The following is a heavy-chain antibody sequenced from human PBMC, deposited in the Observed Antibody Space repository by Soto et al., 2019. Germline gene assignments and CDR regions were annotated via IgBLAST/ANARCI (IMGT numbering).Heavy chain of an antibody. Sequence: QVQLVQSGAEVKKPGASVKVSCKASGYTFTSYDINWVRQATGQGLEWMGWMNPNSGNTGYAQKFQGRVTMTRNTSIITAYMELSSLRSDDTAVYYCASGNHKGLYYYYYGMDVWGQGTTVTVSS. CDR2: MNPNSGNT. CDR1: GYTFTSYD. J-gene: IGHJ6*02. V-gene: IGHV1-8*01. CDR3: ASGNHKGLYYYYYGMDV.